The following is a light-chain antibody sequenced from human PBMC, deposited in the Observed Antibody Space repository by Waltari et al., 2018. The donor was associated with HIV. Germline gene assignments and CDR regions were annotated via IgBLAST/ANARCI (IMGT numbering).Light chain of an antibody. CDR3: TSYITSATPV. CDR2: EVS. J-gene: IGLJ2*01. V-gene: IGLV2-14*03. Sequence: QSALTPPASVSGSPGPSIPIPCDLTASEYLPWYQRHPGKAPKVIIYEVSNRPSGLSNRFSGSKSGNTATLTISGLQPEDEADYFCTSYITSATPVFGRGTKVTVL. CDR1: DLTASEY.